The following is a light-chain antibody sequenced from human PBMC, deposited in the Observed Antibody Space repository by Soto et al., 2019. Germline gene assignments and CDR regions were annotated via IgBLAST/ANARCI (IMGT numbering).Light chain of an antibody. CDR3: SSYAGTYNLYF. CDR1: SSDVGRYNY. Sequence: QSALTQPASVSGSPGQSITISCTGTSSDVGRYNYVSWYRQHPGTAPKLIISDVNSRPSGISNRFSGSKSGNTASLTISGLQAEDEAYYYCSSYAGTYNLYFFGTGTKVTVL. J-gene: IGLJ1*01. V-gene: IGLV2-14*01. CDR2: DVN.